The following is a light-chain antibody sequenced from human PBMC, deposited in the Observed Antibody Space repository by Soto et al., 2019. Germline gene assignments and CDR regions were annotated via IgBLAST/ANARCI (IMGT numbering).Light chain of an antibody. Sequence: ETVLTQSPATLSLSPGERATLSCRASQSVSIYVAWYQQKPGQAPRLLIYDASNRATGVPARFSGSGSGTDFTLTISSLEPEDFAVYYCQQRFAWPPITFDQGTRLEI. V-gene: IGKV3-11*01. CDR1: QSVSIY. CDR2: DAS. CDR3: QQRFAWPPIT. J-gene: IGKJ5*01.